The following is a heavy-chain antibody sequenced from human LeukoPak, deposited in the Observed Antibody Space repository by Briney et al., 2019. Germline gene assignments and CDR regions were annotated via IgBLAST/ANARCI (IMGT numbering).Heavy chain of an antibody. D-gene: IGHD5-18*01. V-gene: IGHV4-39*01. CDR3: ARGVDTAMVTFFDY. J-gene: IGHJ4*02. Sequence: SETLSLTCTVSGGSISSSSYYWGWIRQPPGKGLEWIGSIYYGGITYYSPSLKSRVTIPVDTSKNQFSLELSSVTAADTAVYYCARGVDTAMVTFFDYWGQGTLVTVSS. CDR2: IYYGGIT. CDR1: GGSISSSSYY.